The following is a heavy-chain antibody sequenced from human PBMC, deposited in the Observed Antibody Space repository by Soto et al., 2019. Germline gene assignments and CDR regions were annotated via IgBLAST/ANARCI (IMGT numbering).Heavy chain of an antibody. CDR2: IYYSGST. Sequence: PSETLSLTCTVSGGSISSYYWSWIRQPPGKGLEWIGYIYYSGSTYYNPSLKSRVTISVDTSKNQFSLKLSSVTAADTAVYYCAREGILTGPYYSDYWGQGTLVTVSS. V-gene: IGHV4-59*12. CDR1: GGSISSYY. CDR3: AREGILTGPYYSDY. J-gene: IGHJ4*02. D-gene: IGHD3-9*01.